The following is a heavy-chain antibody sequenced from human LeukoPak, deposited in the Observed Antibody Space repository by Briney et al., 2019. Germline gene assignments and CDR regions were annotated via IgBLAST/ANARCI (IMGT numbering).Heavy chain of an antibody. CDR1: GFTFSDFA. D-gene: IGHD3-16*01. CDR2: ISSNGISP. Sequence: QPGGSLRLSCAASGFTFSDFAMHWLRQAPGKGLEYVSTISSNGISPYYADSVKGRFTISRDNSKNTLYLQMNSLRAEDTAVYYCAKDGAVQGRGCMDVWGKGTTVTVSS. CDR3: AKDGAVQGRGCMDV. J-gene: IGHJ6*03. V-gene: IGHV3-64*04.